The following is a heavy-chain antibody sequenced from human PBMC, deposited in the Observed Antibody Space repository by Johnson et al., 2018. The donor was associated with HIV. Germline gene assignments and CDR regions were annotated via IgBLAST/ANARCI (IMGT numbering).Heavy chain of an antibody. Sequence: QVQLVESGGGVVQPGRSLRLTCAASGFSFSSYEMNWVRQDPGKGLEWMTIISDDGCNKNYADSVKGRFTISRDNSKNTLFLQMNSLKTEDTALYYCARSGYCTTSSYTDDAFDIWGQGTMVTVSS. CDR1: GFSFSSYE. V-gene: IGHV3-33*05. CDR3: ARSGYCTTSSYTDDAFDI. J-gene: IGHJ3*02. D-gene: IGHD2-2*01. CDR2: ISDDGCNK.